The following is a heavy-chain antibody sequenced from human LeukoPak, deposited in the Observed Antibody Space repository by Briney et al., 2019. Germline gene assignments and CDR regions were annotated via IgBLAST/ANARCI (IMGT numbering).Heavy chain of an antibody. CDR3: AKGGSSSWNP. CDR1: GFTFNIYG. Sequence: GGSLRLSCAASGFTFNIYGIHWVRQAPGKGLEWVAFIRYDGSNKYYADSVKGRFTISRDNSKNTLYLQMNSLRAEDTAVYYCAKGGSSSWNPWGQGTLVTVSS. J-gene: IGHJ5*02. V-gene: IGHV3-30*02. D-gene: IGHD6-13*01. CDR2: IRYDGSNK.